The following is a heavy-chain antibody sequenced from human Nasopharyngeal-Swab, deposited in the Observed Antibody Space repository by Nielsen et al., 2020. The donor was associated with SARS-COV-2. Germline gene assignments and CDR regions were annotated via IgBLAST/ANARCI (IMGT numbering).Heavy chain of an antibody. D-gene: IGHD7-27*01. Sequence: ASVKVSRKASGNTFTTNVMHWVRQAPGQRLEWVGWIHAGNGNTQYSRKFQDRVTITRDTSTSTVYMELSSLRSEDSAVYYCASPLGPWGQGTLVTVSS. CDR1: GNTFTTNV. J-gene: IGHJ4*02. CDR3: ASPLGP. V-gene: IGHV1-3*01. CDR2: IHAGNGNT.